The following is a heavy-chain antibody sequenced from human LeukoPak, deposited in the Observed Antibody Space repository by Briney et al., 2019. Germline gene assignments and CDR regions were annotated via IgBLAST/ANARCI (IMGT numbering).Heavy chain of an antibody. J-gene: IGHJ4*02. D-gene: IGHD2-21*02. CDR3: ASYSIVVVTNFDY. CDR1: GGSISSYY. V-gene: IGHV4-59*01. CDR2: IYYSGST. Sequence: SSETLSLTCTVSGGSISSYYWSWIRQPPGKGLEWIGYIYYSGSTNYNPSLKSRVTISVKTSKNQFSLKLRSVTAADTAVYYCASYSIVVVTNFDYWGQGTLVTVSS.